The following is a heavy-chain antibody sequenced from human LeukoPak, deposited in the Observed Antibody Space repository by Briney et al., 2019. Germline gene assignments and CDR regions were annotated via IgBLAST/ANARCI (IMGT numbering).Heavy chain of an antibody. D-gene: IGHD3-22*01. CDR3: AKSYYDSSGYSGEFDY. V-gene: IGHV3-23*01. Sequence: PGGSLRLSCAASGFTFSSYAMSWVRQAPGKGLEWVSAISGSGGSTYYADSVKGRFTISRDNSKNTLYLQMNSLRAEDTAVYYCAKSYYDSSGYSGEFDYWGQGTLVTVSS. CDR1: GFTFSSYA. J-gene: IGHJ4*02. CDR2: ISGSGGST.